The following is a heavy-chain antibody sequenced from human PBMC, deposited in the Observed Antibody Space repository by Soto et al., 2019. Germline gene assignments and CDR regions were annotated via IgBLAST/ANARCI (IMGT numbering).Heavy chain of an antibody. Sequence: GGSLRLSCAASGFTFSDYAMHWVRQAPGKGLEWVAVISYDGSKKFYADSVQGRLTISRDNSRNTLFLQRNSLRAEDTAVYYCAGPKIPRTPYAFDIWGQGTMVTVSS. CDR3: AGPKIPRTPYAFDI. CDR1: GFTFSDYA. CDR2: ISYDGSKK. V-gene: IGHV3-30-3*01. D-gene: IGHD2-21*01. J-gene: IGHJ3*02.